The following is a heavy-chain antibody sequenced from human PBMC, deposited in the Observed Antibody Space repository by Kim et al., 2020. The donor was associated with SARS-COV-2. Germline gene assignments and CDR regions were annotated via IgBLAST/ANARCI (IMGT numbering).Heavy chain of an antibody. CDR2: INAGNHNT. Sequence: ASVKVSCKASGYTFSSSAIHWVRQAPGQRLEWVGWINAGNHNTKYSQKFQNRVFITSDTSASTAYVEVHSLRFEDTAVYYCAKGQPAVDWPLDNWGQGTLVTVSS. CDR3: AKGQPAVDWPLDN. D-gene: IGHD3-9*01. CDR1: GYTFSSSA. V-gene: IGHV1-3*01. J-gene: IGHJ4*02.